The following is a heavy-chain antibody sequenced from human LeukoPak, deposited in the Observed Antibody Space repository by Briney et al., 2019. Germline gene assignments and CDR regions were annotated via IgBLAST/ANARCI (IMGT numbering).Heavy chain of an antibody. J-gene: IGHJ6*03. Sequence: SETLSLTCAVYGGSFSGYYWSWIRQPPGKGLEWIGEINHSGSTNYNPSLKSRVTISVDTSKNQFSLKLSSVTAADTAVYYCARGTREAIVVVPAAIRVSGDYYYYMDVRGKGTTVTVSS. CDR2: INHSGST. D-gene: IGHD2-2*02. CDR1: GGSFSGYY. CDR3: ARGTREAIVVVPAAIRVSGDYYYYMDV. V-gene: IGHV4-34*01.